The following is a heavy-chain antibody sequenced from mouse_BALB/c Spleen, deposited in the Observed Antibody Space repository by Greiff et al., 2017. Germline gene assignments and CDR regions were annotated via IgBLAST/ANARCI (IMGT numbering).Heavy chain of an antibody. J-gene: IGHJ4*01. CDR3: ARGTTVVATDYAMDY. Sequence: VQLQQSAAELARPGASVKMSCKASGYTFTSYTMHWVKQRPGQGLEWIGYINPSSGYTEYNQKFKDKTTLTADKSSSTAYMQLSSLTSEDSAVYYCARGTTVVATDYAMDYWGQGTSVTVSS. D-gene: IGHD1-1*01. V-gene: IGHV1-4*02. CDR1: GYTFTSYT. CDR2: INPSSGYT.